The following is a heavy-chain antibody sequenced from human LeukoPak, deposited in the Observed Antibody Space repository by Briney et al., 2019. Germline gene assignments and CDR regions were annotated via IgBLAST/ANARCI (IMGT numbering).Heavy chain of an antibody. V-gene: IGHV1-2*02. J-gene: IGHJ4*02. CDR2: INPNSGGT. CDR3: ARDLEIFGVVTYYFDY. Sequence: ASVNVSCKASGYTFTGYYMHWVRQAPGQGLEWMGWINPNSGGTNYAQKFQGRVTMTRDTSISTAYMELSRLRSDDTAVYYCARDLEIFGVVTYYFDYWGQGTLVTVSS. CDR1: GYTFTGYY. D-gene: IGHD3-3*01.